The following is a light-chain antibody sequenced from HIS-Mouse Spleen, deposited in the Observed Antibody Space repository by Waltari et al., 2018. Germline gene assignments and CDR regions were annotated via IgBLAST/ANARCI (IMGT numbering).Light chain of an antibody. CDR3: QQYYSTPLT. CDR1: QSVLYSSNNKNY. CDR2: WAT. V-gene: IGKV4-1*01. Sequence: DIVMTQSPDSLAVSLGERATINCKSSQSVLYSSNNKNYLAWYQQKPGQPPKLLIYWATTRESGFADRFSGSGSGTDFTLTISSLQAEDVAVYYCQQYYSTPLTFGGGTKVEIK. J-gene: IGKJ4*01.